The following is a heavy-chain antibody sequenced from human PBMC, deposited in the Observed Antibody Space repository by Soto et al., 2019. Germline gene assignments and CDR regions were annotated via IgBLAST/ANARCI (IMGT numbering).Heavy chain of an antibody. V-gene: IGHV4-39*01. D-gene: IGHD2-21*01. J-gene: IGHJ5*02. CDR2: FYFSGIT. Sequence: QLQLQESGPGLVKPSETLSLTCTVSGGSVSSNYYWGWIRLSPGKGLEWIGSFYFSGITYYNPSLKSRVIISVGTFKNQFSLTLSSVTAADTAVYSCARLVDPLVKAYPIAGFDPWGQGTLVTVSS. CDR3: ARLVDPLVKAYPIAGFDP. CDR1: GGSVSSNYY.